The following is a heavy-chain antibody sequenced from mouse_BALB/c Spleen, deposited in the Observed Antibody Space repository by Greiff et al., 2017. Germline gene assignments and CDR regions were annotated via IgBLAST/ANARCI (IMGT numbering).Heavy chain of an antibody. Sequence: EVKLVESGPGLVKPSQSLSLTCSVTGYSITSGYYWNWIRQFPGNKLEWMGYISYDGSNNYNPSLKNRISITRDTSKNQFFLKLNSVTTEDTATYYCASLTRDYAMDYWGQGTSVTVSS. CDR3: ASLTRDYAMDY. CDR1: GYSITSGYY. V-gene: IGHV3-6*02. J-gene: IGHJ4*01. D-gene: IGHD3-1*01. CDR2: ISYDGSN.